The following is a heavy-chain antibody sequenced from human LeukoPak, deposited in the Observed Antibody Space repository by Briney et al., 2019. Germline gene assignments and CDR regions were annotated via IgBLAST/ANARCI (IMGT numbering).Heavy chain of an antibody. J-gene: IGHJ4*02. CDR2: INPNSGGT. V-gene: IGHV1-2*02. CDR3: ARLVVTSNSDYFDY. Sequence: ASVKASCKASGYTFTDYYMHWVRQAPGQGLEWMGWINPNSGGTGYAQKFQGRVTVTRDTSITTAYMELSRLRSDDTAVYYCARLVVTSNSDYFDYWGQGTLVTVSS. D-gene: IGHD2-21*02. CDR1: GYTFTDYY.